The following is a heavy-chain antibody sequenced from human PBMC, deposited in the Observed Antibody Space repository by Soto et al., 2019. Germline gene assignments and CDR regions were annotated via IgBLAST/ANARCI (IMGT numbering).Heavy chain of an antibody. CDR3: AKLFNYYDNSGSQS. Sequence: PSETLSLTCAVSGVSITSRNWWIWVRQPPGKGLAWIGEIYHGGSTNFNPSLKSRVTISLDKSKNQFSLKLTSVTAADTAVYYCAKLFNYYDNSGSQSWGQGTLVTVSS. CDR1: GVSITSRNW. V-gene: IGHV4-4*02. CDR2: IYHGGST. J-gene: IGHJ4*02. D-gene: IGHD3-22*01.